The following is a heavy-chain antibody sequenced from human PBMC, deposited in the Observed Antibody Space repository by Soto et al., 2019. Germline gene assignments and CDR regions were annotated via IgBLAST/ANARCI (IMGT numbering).Heavy chain of an antibody. V-gene: IGHV3-49*03. D-gene: IGHD2-2*01. CDR2: IRSKAYGGTT. J-gene: IGHJ6*02. CDR3: TRDRTVVVPAPSLDV. CDR1: GFTFGDYA. Sequence: PGGSLRLSCTASGFTFGDYAMSWFRQAPGKGLEWVGFIRSKAYGGTTEYAASVKGRFTISRDDSKSIAYLQMNSLKTEDTAVYYCTRDRTVVVPAPSLDVWGQGTTVTVSS.